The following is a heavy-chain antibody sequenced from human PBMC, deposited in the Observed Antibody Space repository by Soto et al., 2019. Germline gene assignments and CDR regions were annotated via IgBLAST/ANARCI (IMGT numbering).Heavy chain of an antibody. CDR2: ISSNGVGT. D-gene: IGHD6-6*01. V-gene: IGHV3-64*01. Sequence: EVQLAESGGGLAQPGGCLRLSCAASGFSLSVYAMDWVREAPGKGLEYVSGISSNGVGTYYANSVQGRFTISRDNSKNTVYLQMGSLRPGDMAVYYCARRARPDFYYLDVWGKGTTVTVS. J-gene: IGHJ6*03. CDR1: GFSLSVYA. CDR3: ARRARPDFYYLDV.